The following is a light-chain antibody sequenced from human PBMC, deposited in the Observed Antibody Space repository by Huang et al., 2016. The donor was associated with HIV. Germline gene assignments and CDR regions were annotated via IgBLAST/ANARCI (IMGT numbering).Light chain of an antibody. CDR3: QQYDNWPPFT. V-gene: IGKV3-15*01. J-gene: IGKJ3*01. Sequence: EIVMTQSPGTLSVSPGERATLSCRASQSVRSNLAWYQQKPGQAPRLLIYDASTRATGVPARCSGRGSGTQFTLSISSLQSEDFAVYYCQQYDNWPPFTFGPGTKVDIK. CDR1: QSVRSN. CDR2: DAS.